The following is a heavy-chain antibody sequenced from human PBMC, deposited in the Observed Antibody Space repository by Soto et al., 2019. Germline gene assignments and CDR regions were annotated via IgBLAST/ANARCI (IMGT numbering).Heavy chain of an antibody. CDR3: ARGSHHEGPYYDISGFHNWFDT. D-gene: IGHD3-22*01. Sequence: QVQLQESGPGLAKPSETLSLTCTVSGDSVSSGRYYWSWIRQAPGKRLEWIGFVYYSGFTNYNPSLKSRVTISVDTSNNQFSLRLYSVTAADTAVYFCARGSHHEGPYYDISGFHNWFDTWGQGTLVNVSS. V-gene: IGHV4-61*01. CDR1: GDSVSSGRYY. J-gene: IGHJ5*02. CDR2: VYYSGFT.